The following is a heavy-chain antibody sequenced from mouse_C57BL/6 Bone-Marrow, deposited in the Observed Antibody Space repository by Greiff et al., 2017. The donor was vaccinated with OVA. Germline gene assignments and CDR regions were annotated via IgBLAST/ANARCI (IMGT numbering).Heavy chain of an antibody. D-gene: IGHD2-4*01. Sequence: EVQLVESGAELVRPGASVKLSCTASGFNIKDDYMHWVKQRPEQGLEWIGWIDPENGDTEYASKFQGKATITADTSSNTAYLQLSSLTSEDTAVYYCTYDYDGDWYFDVWGTGTTVTVSS. CDR1: GFNIKDDY. CDR3: TYDYDGDWYFDV. J-gene: IGHJ1*03. CDR2: IDPENGDT. V-gene: IGHV14-4*01.